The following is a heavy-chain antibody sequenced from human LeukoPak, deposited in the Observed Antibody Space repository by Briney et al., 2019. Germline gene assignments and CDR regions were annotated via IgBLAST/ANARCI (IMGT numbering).Heavy chain of an antibody. CDR3: ARAPRIAVAGKNYYYGMDV. CDR2: IGTAGDT. J-gene: IGHJ6*02. D-gene: IGHD6-19*01. CDR1: GFTFSSYA. Sequence: PGGSLRLSCAASGFTFSSYAMSWVRQATGKGLEWVSAIGTAGDTYYPGSVKGRFTISRENAKNSLYLQMNSLRAGDTAVYYCARAPRIAVAGKNYYYGMDVWGQGTTVTVSS. V-gene: IGHV3-13*01.